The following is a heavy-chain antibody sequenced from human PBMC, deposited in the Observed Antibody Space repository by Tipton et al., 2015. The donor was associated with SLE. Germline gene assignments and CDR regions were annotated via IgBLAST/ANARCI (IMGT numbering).Heavy chain of an antibody. CDR2: ISGSDGST. CDR3: ARRNSESGAFDT. CDR1: RFTFSTYG. D-gene: IGHD3-10*01. V-gene: IGHV3-23*01. J-gene: IGHJ3*02. Sequence: SLRLSCAASRFTFSTYGMRWVRQSPEKGLEWVSSISGSDGSTYYADSVKGRFTISRDNSKNTLYLQMNSLRAEDTAVYYCARRNSESGAFDTWGQGTVVTVSS.